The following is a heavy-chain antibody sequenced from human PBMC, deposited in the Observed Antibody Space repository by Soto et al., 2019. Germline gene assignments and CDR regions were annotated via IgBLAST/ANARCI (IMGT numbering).Heavy chain of an antibody. J-gene: IGHJ4*02. Sequence: SETLSLTCAVQVGAFRDYYWTCIRHFPGKGLEWIGEINHIGTTNYNPSLQSRITTLIDPSKNQFSLDLRSVTAADTAIYYCTRGPWVSQDWGQRIRFT. CDR2: INHIGTT. V-gene: IGHV4-34*01. CDR3: TRGPWVSQD. CDR1: VGAFRDYY. D-gene: IGHD2-21*01.